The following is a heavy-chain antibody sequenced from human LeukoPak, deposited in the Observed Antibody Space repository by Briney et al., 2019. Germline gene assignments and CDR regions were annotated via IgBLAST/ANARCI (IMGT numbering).Heavy chain of an antibody. Sequence: SETLSLTCAVYGGSFSGYYWSWIRQPPGKGLEWIGEINHSGSTNYNPSLKSRVTISVDTSKNQFSLKLSSVTAADTAVYYCARGRPNYYGSGSYYKSPWFDPWGQGTLVTVSS. CDR2: INHSGST. D-gene: IGHD3-10*01. J-gene: IGHJ5*02. CDR1: GGSFSGYY. V-gene: IGHV4-34*01. CDR3: ARGRPNYYGSGSYYKSPWFDP.